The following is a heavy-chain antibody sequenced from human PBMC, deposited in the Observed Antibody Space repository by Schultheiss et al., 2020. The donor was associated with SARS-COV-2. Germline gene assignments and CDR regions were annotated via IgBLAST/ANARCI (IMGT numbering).Heavy chain of an antibody. D-gene: IGHD3-22*01. Sequence: ASVKVSCKASGGTFSDYSINWVRQAPGQGLEWMGRINPNSGGTNYAQKFQGRVTMTRDTSISTAYMELSRLRSDDTAVYYCASGRPSERGSSGYYHEPGVGWFDPWGQGTLVTVSS. CDR1: GGTFSDYS. V-gene: IGHV1-2*06. CDR2: INPNSGGT. J-gene: IGHJ5*02. CDR3: ASGRPSERGSSGYYHEPGVGWFDP.